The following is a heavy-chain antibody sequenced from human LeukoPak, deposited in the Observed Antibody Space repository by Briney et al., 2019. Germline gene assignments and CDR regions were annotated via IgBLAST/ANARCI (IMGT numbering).Heavy chain of an antibody. D-gene: IGHD2-2*01. CDR3: ARRENRAHCSSTTPCYYYYGMDV. CDR1: GGSFSDYY. J-gene: IGHJ6*02. V-gene: IGHV4-34*01. CDR2: INHSGST. Sequence: SETLSLTCAVYGGSFSDYYWSWIRQPPGKGLEWIGEINHSGSTNYNPSLKSRVTISVHTSKNQFSLKLSSVTAADTAVYYCARRENRAHCSSTTPCYYYYGMDVWGQGTTVTVSS.